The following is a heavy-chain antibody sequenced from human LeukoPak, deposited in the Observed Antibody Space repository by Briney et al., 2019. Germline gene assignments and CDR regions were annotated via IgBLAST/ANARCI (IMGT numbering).Heavy chain of an antibody. J-gene: IGHJ5*02. V-gene: IGHV4-38-2*02. D-gene: IGHD2-15*01. CDR3: ARRQYCSGGSCQPLNWFDP. CDR2: INHSGST. CDR1: GYSISSGYY. Sequence: SETLSLTCTVSGYSISSGYYWGWIRQPPGKGLEWIGEINHSGSTNYNPSLKSRVTISVDTSKNQFSLKLSSGTAADTAVYYCARRQYCSGGSCQPLNWFDPWGQGTLVTVSS.